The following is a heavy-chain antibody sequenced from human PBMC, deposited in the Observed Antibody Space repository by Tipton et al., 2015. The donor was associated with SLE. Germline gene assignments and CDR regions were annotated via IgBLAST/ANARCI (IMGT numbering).Heavy chain of an antibody. CDR3: ASLHSGGYHRILDY. D-gene: IGHD3-22*01. Sequence: TLSLTCTVSGGSISSYYWSWIRQPPGKGLEWIAYISYSGSTNYNPSLKSRVTISVDTSKNQFSLKLSSVTAADTAVYYCASLHSGGYHRILDYWGQGTLVTVSS. CDR1: GGSISSYY. CDR2: ISYSGST. V-gene: IGHV4-59*01. J-gene: IGHJ4*02.